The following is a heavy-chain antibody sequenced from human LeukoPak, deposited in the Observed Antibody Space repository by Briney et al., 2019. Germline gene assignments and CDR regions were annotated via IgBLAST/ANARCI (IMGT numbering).Heavy chain of an antibody. V-gene: IGHV4-61*01. J-gene: IGHJ4*02. CDR1: GGSISSGSYY. D-gene: IGHD3-10*01. Sequence: SQTLSLTCTVSGGSISSGSYYWSWIRQPPGKGLEWIGYIYYSGSTNYNPSLKSRATISVDTSKNQFSLKLSSVTAADTAVYYCTGLSGSYYEGYYFDYWGQGTLVTVSS. CDR2: IYYSGST. CDR3: TGLSGSYYEGYYFDY.